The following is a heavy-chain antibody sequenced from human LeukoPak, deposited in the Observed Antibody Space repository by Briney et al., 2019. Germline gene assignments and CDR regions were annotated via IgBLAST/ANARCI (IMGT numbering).Heavy chain of an antibody. D-gene: IGHD4-17*01. CDR2: IYYSGST. CDR1: GGSISSYY. J-gene: IGHJ4*02. CDR3: ARYGDYNGIFDY. Sequence: SETLSLTCTVSGGSISSYYWSWLRQPPGRGLEWIGYIYYSGSTNYNPSLKSRVTISVDTSKNQFSLKLSSVTAADTAVYYCARYGDYNGIFDYWGQGTLVTVSS. V-gene: IGHV4-59*01.